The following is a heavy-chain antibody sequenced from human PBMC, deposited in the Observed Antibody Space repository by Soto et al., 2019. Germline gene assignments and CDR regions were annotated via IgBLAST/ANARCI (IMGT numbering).Heavy chain of an antibody. CDR2: IYYSGST. V-gene: IGHV4-39*01. CDR1: GGSISSSSYY. CDR3: ARQRGEEWLRSEWFDP. J-gene: IGHJ5*02. D-gene: IGHD5-12*01. Sequence: SETLSLTCTVSGGSISSSSYYWGWIRQPPGKGLEWIGSIYYSGSTYYNPSLKSRVTISVDTSKNQFSLKLSSVTAADTAVYYCARQRGEEWLRSEWFDPWGQGTLVTVSS.